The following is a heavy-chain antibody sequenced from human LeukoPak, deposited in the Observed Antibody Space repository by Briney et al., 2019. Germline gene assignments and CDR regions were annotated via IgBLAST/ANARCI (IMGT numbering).Heavy chain of an antibody. V-gene: IGHV4-61*01. Sequence: PSETLSLTCSVSRGSVSSGTYYWSWIRQPPGKGLEWIGHIYKGGTTNYNPSLKRRVTISLDTSKNQFSLKLTSVTAADTAVYYCARGNWGSTPFDPWGQGSLVTVSS. CDR1: RGSVSSGTYY. D-gene: IGHD7-27*01. J-gene: IGHJ5*02. CDR3: ARGNWGSTPFDP. CDR2: IYKGGTT.